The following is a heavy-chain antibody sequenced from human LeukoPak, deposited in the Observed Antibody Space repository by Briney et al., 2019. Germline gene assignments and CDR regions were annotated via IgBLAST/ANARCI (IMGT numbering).Heavy chain of an antibody. CDR3: ARGHRYGFLSGDHYYYYMDV. Sequence: ASVKVSCKASGYTFTGYYMYCVRQAPVQGLDWMGWINPKSGGTNYAQKFQGRVTMTRDTSTSTAYMELRRLRSDDTAVYYCARGHRYGFLSGDHYYYYMDVWGKGTSVTISS. CDR2: INPKSGGT. CDR1: GYTFTGYY. V-gene: IGHV1-2*02. J-gene: IGHJ6*03. D-gene: IGHD5-18*01.